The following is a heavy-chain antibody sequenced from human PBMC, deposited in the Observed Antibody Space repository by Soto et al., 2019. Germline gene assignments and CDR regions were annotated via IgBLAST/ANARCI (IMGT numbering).Heavy chain of an antibody. V-gene: IGHV4-39*01. CDR1: GHSMSNTDYF. CDR2: LFYTGHT. D-gene: IGHD6-13*01. Sequence: SETLSLTCTVSGHSMSNTDYFWGWIRQTPWSDLQWIGSLFYTGHTYYNPSLLSRVTISADTSKNQFFLRLTSVTAADTAVYYCASEKRVMPGTRGYFDYWGQGALVTVSS. J-gene: IGHJ4*02. CDR3: ASEKRVMPGTRGYFDY.